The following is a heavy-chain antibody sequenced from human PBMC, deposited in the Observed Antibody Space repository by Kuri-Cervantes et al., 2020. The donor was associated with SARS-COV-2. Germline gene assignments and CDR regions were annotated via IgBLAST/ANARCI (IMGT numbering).Heavy chain of an antibody. CDR2: IYYSGST. V-gene: IGHV4-39*01. J-gene: IGHJ6*03. CDR1: GGSISRSSYY. D-gene: IGHD3-10*01. CDR3: ATRGDYMNV. Sequence: GSLRLSCTASGGSISRSSYYWGWIRQPPGKGLEWIGSIYYSGSTYYNPSLKSRVTISVDTSKNQFSLKLSSVTAADTAVYYGATRGDYMNVWGKGTTVTVAS.